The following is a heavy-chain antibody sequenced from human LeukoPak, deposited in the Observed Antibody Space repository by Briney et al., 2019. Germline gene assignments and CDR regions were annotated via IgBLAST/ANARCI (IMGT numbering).Heavy chain of an antibody. CDR2: IIPIFGTA. D-gene: IGHD5-18*01. CDR1: GGTFSSYA. Sequence: SVKVSCKASGGTFSSYAISWVRQAPGQGLEWMGGIIPIFGTANYAQKFQGRVTVTADESTSTAYMELSSLRSEDTAVYYCARDRVQLWLSGNFDYWGQGTLVTVSS. J-gene: IGHJ4*02. CDR3: ARDRVQLWLSGNFDY. V-gene: IGHV1-69*01.